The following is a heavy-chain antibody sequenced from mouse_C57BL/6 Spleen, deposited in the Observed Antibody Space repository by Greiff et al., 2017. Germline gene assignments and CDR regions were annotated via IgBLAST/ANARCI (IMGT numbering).Heavy chain of an antibody. D-gene: IGHD1-1*01. J-gene: IGHJ1*03. V-gene: IGHV5-4*01. CDR1: GFTFSSYA. CDR2: ISDGGSYT. CDR3: ARDSDYYGSSYVNWYFDV. Sequence: EVHLVESGGGLVKPGGSLKLSCAASGFTFSSYAMSWVRQTPEKRLEWVATISDGGSYTYYPDNVKGRFTISRDNAKNNLYLQMSHLKSEDTAMYYCARDSDYYGSSYVNWYFDVWGTGTTVTVSS.